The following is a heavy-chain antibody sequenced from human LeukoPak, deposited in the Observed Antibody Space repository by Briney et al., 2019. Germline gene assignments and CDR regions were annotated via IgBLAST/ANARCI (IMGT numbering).Heavy chain of an antibody. D-gene: IGHD4-17*01. Sequence: SGRTLVNSTETLTLTCTFSGFSLSSSGVGVGWIRQPPGKALEWLALIYWTDDHRYSPSLKSRLTITKDTSKKQVVLTITNMDPVDTATYSCAHSYGDDFDYWGQGTMVTVSS. CDR1: GFSLSSSGVG. CDR2: IYWTDDH. CDR3: AHSYGDDFDY. V-gene: IGHV2-5*01. J-gene: IGHJ4*02.